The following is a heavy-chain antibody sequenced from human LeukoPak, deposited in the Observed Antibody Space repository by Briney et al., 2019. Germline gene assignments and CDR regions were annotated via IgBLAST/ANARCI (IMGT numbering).Heavy chain of an antibody. CDR2: IYPGDSYT. V-gene: IGHV5-51*01. CDR1: GYNFDTYW. Sequence: AGESLKISCKGSGYNFDTYWIAWVRQMPGKGLEWMGIIYPGDSYTKYSPSFQGQVTISADKSISTAYLQWSSLKASDSAIYFCARQSRIGWFDPWGQGTLVTVSS. D-gene: IGHD2-2*01. CDR3: ARQSRIGWFDP. J-gene: IGHJ5*02.